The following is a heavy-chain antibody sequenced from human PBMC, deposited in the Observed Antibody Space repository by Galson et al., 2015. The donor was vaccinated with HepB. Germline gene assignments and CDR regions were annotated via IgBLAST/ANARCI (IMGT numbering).Heavy chain of an antibody. J-gene: IGHJ6*02. CDR3: AKAHRYFDWLRYYYYYYGMDV. CDR2: ISYDGSNK. CDR1: GFTFSSYG. V-gene: IGHV3-30*18. Sequence: SLRLSCAASGFTFSSYGMHWVRQAPGKGLEWVAVISYDGSNKYYADSVKGRFTISRDNSKNTLYLQMNSLRAEDTAVYYCAKAHRYFDWLRYYYYYYGMDVWGQGTTVTVSS. D-gene: IGHD3-9*01.